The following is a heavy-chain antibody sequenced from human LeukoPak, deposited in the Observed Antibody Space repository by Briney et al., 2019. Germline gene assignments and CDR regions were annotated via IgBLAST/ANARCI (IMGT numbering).Heavy chain of an antibody. CDR1: GDSITTRTYY. CDR2: INYSGST. CDR3: ASGIDARSDSSD. Sequence: PSETLSLTCSVSGDSITTRTYYWGWVRQSPGKGLEWIGSINYSGSTYYNPSLKRRVTMSVDIYKNHFSLELTSVTAADTAVYYCASGIDARSDSSDWGQGTLVTVSS. J-gene: IGHJ4*02. D-gene: IGHD6-19*01. V-gene: IGHV4-39*02.